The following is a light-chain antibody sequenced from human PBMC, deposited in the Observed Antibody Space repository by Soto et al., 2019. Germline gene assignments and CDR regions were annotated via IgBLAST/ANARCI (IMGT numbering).Light chain of an antibody. Sequence: EIVLTQSPGTLSLSPGERATLSCRASQSVSSSYLARYQQKPGQAPRLLIYGASSRATGIPDRFSGSGSGTDFTLTISRLEPEDFAVYYCQQYGSEEITFGQGTRLEIK. J-gene: IGKJ5*01. V-gene: IGKV3-20*01. CDR2: GAS. CDR1: QSVSSSY. CDR3: QQYGSEEIT.